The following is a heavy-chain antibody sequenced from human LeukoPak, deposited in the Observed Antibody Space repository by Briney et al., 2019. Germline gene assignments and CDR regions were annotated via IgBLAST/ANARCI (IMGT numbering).Heavy chain of an antibody. CDR1: GGSFSGYY. V-gene: IGHV4-34*01. D-gene: IGHD6-13*01. J-gene: IGHJ6*03. CDR2: INHSGST. Sequence: SETLSLTCAVYGGSFSGYYWGWLRQPPGKGLEWIGEINHSGSTNYNPPLKSRVTISVDTSKNQFSLKLSSVTAADTAVYYCAIAAAGKTSSHYYYYYYMDVWGKGTTVTISS. CDR3: AIAAAGKTSSHYYYYYYMDV.